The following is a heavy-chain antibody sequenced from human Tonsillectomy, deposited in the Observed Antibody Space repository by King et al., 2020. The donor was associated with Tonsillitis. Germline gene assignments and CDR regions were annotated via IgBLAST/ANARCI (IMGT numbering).Heavy chain of an antibody. D-gene: IGHD3-3*01. CDR2: IYYSGST. J-gene: IGHJ4*02. V-gene: IGHV4-30-4*01. CDR1: GGSISSGDYY. Sequence: VQLQESGPGLVKPSQTLSLTCTVSGGSISSGDYYWSWIRQPPGKGLELIGYIYYSGSTYYNPSLKSRLTISVDTCKNQFSLKVSSVTAADTAVYYCARLRRGDYDFWSGYYHFDYWGQGTLVTVSS. CDR3: ARLRRGDYDFWSGYYHFDY.